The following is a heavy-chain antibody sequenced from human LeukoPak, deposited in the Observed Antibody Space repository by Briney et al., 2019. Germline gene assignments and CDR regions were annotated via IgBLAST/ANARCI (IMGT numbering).Heavy chain of an antibody. CDR2: LSGSGSSV. Sequence: GGSLRLSCVVSGFTFSTNGMSWVRQAPGKGLEWVSGLSGSGSSVYYAASVRGRLTISRDNSRNTLYLQLDSLRADDTAVYYCAKGLNWFDPWGQGTPVIVSS. J-gene: IGHJ5*02. D-gene: IGHD2-8*01. CDR1: GFTFSTNG. V-gene: IGHV3-23*01. CDR3: AKGLNWFDP.